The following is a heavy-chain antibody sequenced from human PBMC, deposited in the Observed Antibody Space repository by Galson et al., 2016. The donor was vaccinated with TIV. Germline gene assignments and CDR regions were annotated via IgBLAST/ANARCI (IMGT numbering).Heavy chain of an antibody. Sequence: SVKVSCKASGGTFSNYAISWVRQAPGQGLEWMGRIIPILGIANYAEKIQGRATITADKSTSTAYMELSSLRSDDTAVYYCARGTEVGATADWYFDLWGRGTLVTVS. CDR1: GGTFSNYA. V-gene: IGHV1-69*04. D-gene: IGHD1-26*01. J-gene: IGHJ2*01. CDR3: ARGTEVGATADWYFDL. CDR2: IIPILGIA.